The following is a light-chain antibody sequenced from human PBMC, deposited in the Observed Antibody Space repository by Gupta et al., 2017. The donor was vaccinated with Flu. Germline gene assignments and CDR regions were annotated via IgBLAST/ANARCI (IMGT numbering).Light chain of an antibody. Sequence: MTSTCNRASSDIGSNNYVCLYHQTADKANQFMIYDVSKRTTGVSSRFSGSKAGNTTSLTISGPKEEEVADYYSSSDTTSNSMVFGGGTKLTVL. CDR3: SSDTTSNSMV. V-gene: IGLV2-14*04. CDR2: DVS. J-gene: IGLJ2*01. CDR1: SSDIGSNNY.